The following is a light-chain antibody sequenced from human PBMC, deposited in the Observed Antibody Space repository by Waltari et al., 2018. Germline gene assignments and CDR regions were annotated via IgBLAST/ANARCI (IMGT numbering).Light chain of an antibody. V-gene: IGKV1-5*03. CDR1: HTIYSW. Sequence: DIQLTQSPSTLSASVGDTVTITCRASHTIYSWLAWYQQKPGTAPKLLIYMASTLESGVPSRFSGSGSGTEFTLTISGLQPDDFGTYYCLQDYHYPWTFGQGTKVEIK. CDR3: LQDYHYPWT. J-gene: IGKJ1*01. CDR2: MAS.